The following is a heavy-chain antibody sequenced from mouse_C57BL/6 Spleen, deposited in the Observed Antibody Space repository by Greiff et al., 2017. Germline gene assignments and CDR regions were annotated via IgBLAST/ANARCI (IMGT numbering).Heavy chain of an antibody. V-gene: IGHV1-62-2*01. D-gene: IGHD1-1*01. J-gene: IGHJ4*01. CDR1: GYTFTEYT. Sequence: QVQLKESGAELVKPGASVKLSCKASGYTFTEYTIHWVKQRSGQGLEWIGGFYPGNGSLNYNEKFKDKATLTADKSSSTAYMELGRLTSEDSAVYVCARHGPPLYGYAMDDWGQGTSVTVSA. CDR3: ARHGPPLYGYAMDD. CDR2: FYPGNGSL.